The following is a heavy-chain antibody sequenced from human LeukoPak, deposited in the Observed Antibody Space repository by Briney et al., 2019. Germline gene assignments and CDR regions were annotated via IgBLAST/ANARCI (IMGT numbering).Heavy chain of an antibody. CDR1: GYTFTSYD. Sequence: ASVKVSCKASGYTFTSYDINWVRQATGQGLEWMGWMNPNSGNTGYAQKFQGRVTMTRNTSISTAYMELSSLRSEDTAVYYCARTPPAMARGVSYYYYYGMDVWGQGTTVTVSS. D-gene: IGHD3-10*01. CDR3: ARTPPAMARGVSYYYYYGMDV. J-gene: IGHJ6*02. CDR2: MNPNSGNT. V-gene: IGHV1-8*01.